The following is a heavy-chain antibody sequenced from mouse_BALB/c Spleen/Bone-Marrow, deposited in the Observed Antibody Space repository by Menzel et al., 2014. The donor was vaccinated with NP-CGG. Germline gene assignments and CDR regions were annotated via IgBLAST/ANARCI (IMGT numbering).Heavy chain of an antibody. V-gene: IGHV14-3*02. Sequence: EVQLQQSGAELVKPGASVKLSCTASGFNIKDIYMHWVKQRPEQGLEWIGRIDPANGNTKYDPKFQGKATITADTSSNTAYLQLSSLTSEDTAVYYCARYDYGWYFSVWGAGTTVTVSP. D-gene: IGHD2-4*01. CDR1: GFNIKDIY. CDR2: IDPANGNT. CDR3: ARYDYGWYFSV. J-gene: IGHJ1*01.